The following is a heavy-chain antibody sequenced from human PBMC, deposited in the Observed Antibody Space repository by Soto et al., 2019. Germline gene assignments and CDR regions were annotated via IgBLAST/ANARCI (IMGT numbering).Heavy chain of an antibody. CDR3: VRGLRNDVFQY. D-gene: IGHD1-1*01. V-gene: IGHV4-30-2*01. CDR1: GRSISGGGYS. Sequence: PSETLSLTCAVSGRSISGGGYSWTWIRQPPGKGLEWIGYVHHTGSTTYNPSLRTRVNISLDRPNNQFFLSLTSATAADSAVYYCVRGLRNDVFQYWGRGIPVTVSS. CDR2: VHHTGST. J-gene: IGHJ4*02.